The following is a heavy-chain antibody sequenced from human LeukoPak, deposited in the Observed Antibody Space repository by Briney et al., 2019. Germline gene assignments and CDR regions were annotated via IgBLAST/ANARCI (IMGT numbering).Heavy chain of an antibody. CDR3: ARGIWFGGGYFDY. Sequence: ASVKVSCKASGHTFTNYGITWVRQAPGQGLEWMGWMNPNSGNTGYAQKFQGRVTMTRNTSISTAYMELSSLRSEDTAVYYCARGIWFGGGYFDYWGQGTLVTVSS. D-gene: IGHD3-10*01. V-gene: IGHV1-8*02. J-gene: IGHJ4*02. CDR1: GHTFTNYG. CDR2: MNPNSGNT.